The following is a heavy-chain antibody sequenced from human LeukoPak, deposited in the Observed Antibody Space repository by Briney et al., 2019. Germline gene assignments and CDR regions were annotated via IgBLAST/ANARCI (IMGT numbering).Heavy chain of an antibody. J-gene: IGHJ6*02. CDR1: GFTFSSYW. Sequence: GGSLRLSCAASGFTFSSYWMSWVRQAPGKGLEWGANIKQDGSEKYNVDSVKGGFTISRDNAKNSLYLQMNSLRAEDTAVYYCARDDCSSTSCSPPYYYYGMDVWGQGTTVTVS. V-gene: IGHV3-7*01. D-gene: IGHD2-2*01. CDR3: ARDDCSSTSCSPPYYYYGMDV. CDR2: IKQDGSEK.